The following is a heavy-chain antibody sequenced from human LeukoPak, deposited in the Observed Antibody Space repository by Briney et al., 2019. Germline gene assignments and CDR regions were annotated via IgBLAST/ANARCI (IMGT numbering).Heavy chain of an antibody. V-gene: IGHV3-9*01. CDR1: GFTFDNYA. Sequence: GRSLRLSCAASGFTFDNYAMHWVRQAPGKGLEWVSGISWNSGSIGYADSVKGRFTISRDNAKNSLYLQMNSLRAEDTASYYCAKSGVYSYGYGGCDYWGQGTLVTVSS. CDR2: ISWNSGSI. J-gene: IGHJ4*02. D-gene: IGHD5-18*01. CDR3: AKSGVYSYGYGGCDY.